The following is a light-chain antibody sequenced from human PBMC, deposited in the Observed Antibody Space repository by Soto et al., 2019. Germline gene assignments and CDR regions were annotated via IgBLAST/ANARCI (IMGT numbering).Light chain of an antibody. V-gene: IGKV3-20*01. CDR2: GAS. CDR1: QSVSSN. Sequence: RQSPDTLSLSPEEKATLSCRASQSVSSNLAWYQQKPGQAPRLLIYGASTRATGIPDRFSGSGSGTDFTLTISRLEPEDFAVYYCQQYGSSPWTFGQGTKVDIK. J-gene: IGKJ1*01. CDR3: QQYGSSPWT.